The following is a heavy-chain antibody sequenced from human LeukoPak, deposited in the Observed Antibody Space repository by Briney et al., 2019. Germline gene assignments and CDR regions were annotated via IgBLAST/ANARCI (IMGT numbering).Heavy chain of an antibody. J-gene: IGHJ5*02. Sequence: ASVKVSCKASGYTFTSYGISWVRQAPGQGLEWMGWISAYNGNTNYAQKLQGRVAMTTDTSTSTAYMELRSLRSDDTAVYYCARVGPTYSSLRPNWFDPWGQGTLATVSS. CDR1: GYTFTSYG. D-gene: IGHD6-13*01. CDR2: ISAYNGNT. CDR3: ARVGPTYSSLRPNWFDP. V-gene: IGHV1-18*04.